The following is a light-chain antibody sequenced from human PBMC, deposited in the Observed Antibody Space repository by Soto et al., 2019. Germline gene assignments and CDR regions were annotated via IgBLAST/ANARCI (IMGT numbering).Light chain of an antibody. CDR3: SSYTSSSTGV. CDR1: SSDVGGYNY. J-gene: IGLJ1*01. Sequence: QYALTQPASVSVSPGQSITISSTGTSSDVGGYNYVSWYQQHPGKAPKLMIYDVSNRPSGVSNRFSGSKSGNTASLTISGLQAEDEADYYCSSYTSSSTGVFGTGTKVNVL. CDR2: DVS. V-gene: IGLV2-14*01.